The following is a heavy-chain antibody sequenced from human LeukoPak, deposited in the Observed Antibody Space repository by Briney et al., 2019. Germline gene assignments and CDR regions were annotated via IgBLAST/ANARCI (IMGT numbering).Heavy chain of an antibody. CDR3: ARARYGSGTYYFDC. CDR1: GGSISSGSYY. D-gene: IGHD3-10*01. Sequence: ASETLSLTCTVSGGSISSGSYYWSWIRQPAGKGLEWIGRIYTSGSTNYNPSLKSRVTISVDTSKNQFSLKLSSVTAADTAVYYCARARYGSGTYYFDCWGQGTLVTVSS. V-gene: IGHV4-61*02. J-gene: IGHJ4*02. CDR2: IYTSGST.